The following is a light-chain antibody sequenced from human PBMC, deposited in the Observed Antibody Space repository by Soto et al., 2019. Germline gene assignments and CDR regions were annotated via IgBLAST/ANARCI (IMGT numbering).Light chain of an antibody. Sequence: DIEMTQSPLSLPVTPGEPASISCRSSQSLLHSSGYNYLDWYLQKPGQSPHLLIHLGSVRASGVPARFSGSGSGTDFTLRISRVEAEDVGVYYCMQGTHWITFGQGTRLEIK. CDR3: MQGTHWIT. J-gene: IGKJ5*01. CDR2: LGS. CDR1: QSLLHSSGYNY. V-gene: IGKV2-28*01.